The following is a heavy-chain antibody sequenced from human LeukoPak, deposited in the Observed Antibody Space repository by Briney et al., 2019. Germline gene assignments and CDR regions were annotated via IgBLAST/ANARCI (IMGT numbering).Heavy chain of an antibody. CDR2: AFYSGRA. CDR1: GGSISSESYY. V-gene: IGHV4-39*01. Sequence: SETLSLTCSVSGGSISSESYYWGWIRQSPGKGLEWIGNAFYSGRAYCNPSLKSRVTISVDTSKSQFSLKVTSAIAADTAVYYCAGSFGAATGCLDYWGQGILVTVSS. J-gene: IGHJ4*02. CDR3: AGSFGAATGCLDY. D-gene: IGHD3-16*01.